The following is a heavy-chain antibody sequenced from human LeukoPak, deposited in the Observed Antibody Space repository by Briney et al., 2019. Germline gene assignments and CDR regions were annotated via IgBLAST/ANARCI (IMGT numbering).Heavy chain of an antibody. CDR2: IKQDGSEK. CDR1: RFTFSSYW. J-gene: IGHJ3*01. D-gene: IGHD2-21*01. Sequence: GGSLRLSCVASRFTFSSYWISWVRQAPGKGMEWVANIKQDGSEKNYVDSVKGRFTISRDNAKNSLYLQMNSLRAEDTAVYYCARSLLFPAWIDAFDVWGQGTRVTVSS. CDR3: ARSLLFPAWIDAFDV. V-gene: IGHV3-7*03.